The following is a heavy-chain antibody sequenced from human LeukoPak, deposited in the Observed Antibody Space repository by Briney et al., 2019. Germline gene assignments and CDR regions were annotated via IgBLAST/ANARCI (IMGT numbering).Heavy chain of an antibody. Sequence: GESLKISCKGSGYSFTTYWIGWVRQMPGKGLEWMGIVYPGDSDTRYSPSFHGQVTISADKSISTAYLQWNSLKASDTAVYYCARRNAAFDIWGQGTMVTVSS. CDR2: VYPGDSDT. J-gene: IGHJ3*02. V-gene: IGHV5-51*01. CDR1: GYSFTTYW. CDR3: ARRNAAFDI.